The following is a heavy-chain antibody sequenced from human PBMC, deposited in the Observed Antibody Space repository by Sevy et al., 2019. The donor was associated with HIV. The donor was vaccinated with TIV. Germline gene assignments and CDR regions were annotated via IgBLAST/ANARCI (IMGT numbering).Heavy chain of an antibody. J-gene: IGHJ6*02. Sequence: ASVKVSSKASGGTFSSYAISWVRQAPGQGLEWMGGIIPIFGTANYAQKFQGRVTITADESTSTAYMELSSLRSEDTAVYYCARARNYGDYVDYYGMDVWGQGTTVTVSS. V-gene: IGHV1-69*13. D-gene: IGHD4-17*01. CDR3: ARARNYGDYVDYYGMDV. CDR1: GGTFSSYA. CDR2: IIPIFGTA.